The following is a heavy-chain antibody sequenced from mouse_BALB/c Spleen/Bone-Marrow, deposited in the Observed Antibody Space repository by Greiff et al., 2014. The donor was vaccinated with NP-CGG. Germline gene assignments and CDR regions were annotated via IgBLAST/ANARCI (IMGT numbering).Heavy chain of an antibody. CDR3: ARWEYYAMDY. Sequence: VQLQQSGAELVKPGASVKLSCTASGFNIKDNYIHWVKQRPEQGLEWIGRIDPANGNTKYDPKFQGKATITADTSSNTAYLQLSSLTSEDTAVYYCARWEYYAMDYWGQGTSVTVSS. CDR2: IDPANGNT. V-gene: IGHV14-3*02. J-gene: IGHJ4*01. D-gene: IGHD4-1*01. CDR1: GFNIKDNY.